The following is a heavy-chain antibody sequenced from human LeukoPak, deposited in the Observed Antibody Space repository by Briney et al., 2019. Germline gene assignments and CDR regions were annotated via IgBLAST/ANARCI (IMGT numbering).Heavy chain of an antibody. CDR1: GFTFSSYW. CDR2: IKQDGSEK. J-gene: IGHJ4*02. Sequence: GGSLRLSCAASGFTFSSYWMSWVRQAPGKGLEWVANIKQDGSEKYYVDSVKGRFTISRDNPKHSLYLQMNDLLAEDTAVYYCARTDRAWQQAGQLAFDYLGQGTLVTVSS. V-gene: IGHV3-7*01. CDR3: ARTDRAWQQAGQLAFDY. D-gene: IGHD6-13*01.